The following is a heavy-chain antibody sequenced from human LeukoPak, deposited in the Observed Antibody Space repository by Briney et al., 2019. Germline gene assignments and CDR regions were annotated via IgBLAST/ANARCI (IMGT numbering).Heavy chain of an antibody. CDR1: GFTVSTNY. CDR2: IHAGGTT. V-gene: IGHV3-66*02. Sequence: GGCLRLSCAASGFTVSTNYMSWVRQAPGKGLEWVSIIHAGGTTYYADSVKGRFTISRDNSKNTLYLQMNNLRTEDTAVYYCARDLFGGTYLGVFDYWGQGTLVTVSS. D-gene: IGHD1-26*01. J-gene: IGHJ4*02. CDR3: ARDLFGGTYLGVFDY.